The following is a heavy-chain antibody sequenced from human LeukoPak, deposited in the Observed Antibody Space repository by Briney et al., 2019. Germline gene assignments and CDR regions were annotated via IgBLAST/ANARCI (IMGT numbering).Heavy chain of an antibody. J-gene: IGHJ4*02. CDR2: ISYDGSNK. D-gene: IGHD3-22*01. CDR1: GFTFSSYA. CDR3: ARDVTLYDSSGYRSVDY. V-gene: IGHV3-30-3*01. Sequence: GGSLRLSCAASGFTFSSYAMHWVRQAPGKGLEWVAVISYDGSNKYYADSVKGRFTISRDNAKNSLYLQMNSLRAEDTAVYYCARDVTLYDSSGYRSVDYWGQGTLVTVSS.